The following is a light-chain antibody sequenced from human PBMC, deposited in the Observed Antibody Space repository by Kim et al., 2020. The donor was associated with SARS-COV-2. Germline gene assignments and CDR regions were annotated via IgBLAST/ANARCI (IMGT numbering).Light chain of an antibody. J-gene: IGLJ1*01. CDR2: GKN. V-gene: IGLV3-19*01. CDR1: RLRSYY. Sequence: ALGQTVRITCQGDRLRSYYASWYQQKPGQAPVLVIYGKNNRPSGIPDRFSCSSSGNTASLAITGAQAEDEADYYCNSRDSSGNHYVFGTGTKVTVL. CDR3: NSRDSSGNHYV.